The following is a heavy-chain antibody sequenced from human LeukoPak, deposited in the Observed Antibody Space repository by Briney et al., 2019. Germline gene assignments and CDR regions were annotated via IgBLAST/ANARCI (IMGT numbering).Heavy chain of an antibody. CDR3: ARAGYSGYDWGLRYYYYYMDV. D-gene: IGHD5-12*01. CDR1: GYTFTSYY. V-gene: IGHV1-46*01. J-gene: IGHJ6*03. Sequence: ASVKVSCKASGYTFTSYYIHWVRQAPGQGLEWMGIINPSGGSTSYAQKFQGKITMTRDMSTSTVYMELSSLRSEDTAVYYCARAGYSGYDWGLRYYYYYMDVWGKGTTVTVSS. CDR2: INPSGGST.